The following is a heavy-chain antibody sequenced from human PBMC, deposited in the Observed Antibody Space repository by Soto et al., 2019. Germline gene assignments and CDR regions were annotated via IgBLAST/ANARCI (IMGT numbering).Heavy chain of an antibody. CDR1: GYSFTSYW. V-gene: IGHV5-51*01. D-gene: IGHD2-15*01. CDR3: ARHEPGVLLRSRYCSGGSCRGGAAFDI. Sequence: GESLKISCKGSGYSFTSYWIGWVRQMPGKGLEWMGIIYPGDSDTRYSPSFQGQVTISADKSISTAYLQWSSLKASDTAMYYCARHEPGVLLRSRYCSGGSCRGGAAFDIWGQGTMVTVSS. J-gene: IGHJ3*02. CDR2: IYPGDSDT.